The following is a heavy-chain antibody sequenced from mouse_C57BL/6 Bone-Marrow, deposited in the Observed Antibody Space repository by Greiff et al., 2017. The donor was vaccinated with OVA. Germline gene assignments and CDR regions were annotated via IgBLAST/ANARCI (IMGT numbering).Heavy chain of an antibody. CDR1: GYTFTSYT. CDR2: INPSSGYT. J-gene: IGHJ4*01. V-gene: IGHV1-4*01. Sequence: QVQLQQSGAELARPGASVKMSCKASGYTFTSYTMHWVKQRPGQGLEWIGYINPSSGYTKYNQKFKDKATLTADKSSSTAYQQMSSLTYDDSAVYYCASRLRCYAMDYWGQGTSVTVSS. D-gene: IGHD1-1*01. CDR3: ASRLRCYAMDY.